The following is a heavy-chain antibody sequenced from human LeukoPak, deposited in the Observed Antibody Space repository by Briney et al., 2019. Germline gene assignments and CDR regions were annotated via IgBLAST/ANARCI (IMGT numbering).Heavy chain of an antibody. J-gene: IGHJ6*03. CDR1: GFTLSSNY. Sequence: GGSLGLSCAASGFTLSSNYMSWVPQAPGKGLELGSDIYSGGSTYYAGSVKGRFTISRDNAKNTLYLRMNSLRAEDTAVYYCARTGYSSSWYLYYYYYYYMDVWGKGTTVTISS. D-gene: IGHD6-13*01. CDR2: IYSGGST. CDR3: ARTGYSSSWYLYYYYYYYMDV. V-gene: IGHV3-53*01.